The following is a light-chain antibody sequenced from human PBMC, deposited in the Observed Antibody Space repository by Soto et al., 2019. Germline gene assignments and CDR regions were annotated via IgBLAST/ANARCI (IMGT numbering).Light chain of an antibody. Sequence: DIQMTQSPSTLSASVGDRVTITCRASQSINYWLAWYQQKPGRAPKLLIYDVSPLETGVSSRFSGSGSGTEFTLTISSLQPDDFATYYCQQHKAYEWTFGQGTKVEIK. V-gene: IGKV1-5*01. CDR1: QSINYW. CDR3: QQHKAYEWT. J-gene: IGKJ1*01. CDR2: DVS.